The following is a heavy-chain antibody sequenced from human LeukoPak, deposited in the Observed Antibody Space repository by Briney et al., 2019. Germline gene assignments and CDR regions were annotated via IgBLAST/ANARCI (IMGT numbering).Heavy chain of an antibody. CDR2: ISGSGGST. D-gene: IGHD3/OR15-3a*01. V-gene: IGHV3-23*01. J-gene: IGHJ4*02. Sequence: PGGSLRLSCAVSGFTFSSYVMIWVRQAPRKGLEWVSAISGSGGSTYYADSVKGRFTISRDNSKTTLYLQMNSLRAEDTAVYYCATWTSDFDYWGQGTLVTVSS. CDR1: GFTFSSYV. CDR3: ATWTSDFDY.